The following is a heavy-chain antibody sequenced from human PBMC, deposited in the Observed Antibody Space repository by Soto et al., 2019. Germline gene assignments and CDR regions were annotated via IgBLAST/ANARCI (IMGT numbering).Heavy chain of an antibody. J-gene: IGHJ6*03. CDR2: IKSKANSYAT. CDR3: TTDALYCSGGNCYPGISYDYYMDA. V-gene: IGHV3-73*01. CDR1: GFTFSNAW. Sequence: RGSLRLSCAASGFTFSNAWMSWVRQAPGKGLEWVGRIKSKANSYATAYAASVKGRFTISRDDSKNTAYLQMNRLKTEDTAVYYCTTDALYCSGGNCYPGISYDYYMDAWGEAPTVT. D-gene: IGHD2-15*01.